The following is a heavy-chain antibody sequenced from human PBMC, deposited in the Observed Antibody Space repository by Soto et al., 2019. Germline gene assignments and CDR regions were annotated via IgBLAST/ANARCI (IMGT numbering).Heavy chain of an antibody. CDR3: ASNYAYAEGYYFYGIDV. CDR2: IYYSGST. J-gene: IGHJ6*02. D-gene: IGHD3-16*01. Sequence: PSETLSLTCTVSGGSISSGDYYWSWIRQPPGKGLEWIGYIYYSGSTYYNPSLKSRVTISVDTSKNQFSLKLSSVTAEDTAVYYCASNYAYAEGYYFYGIDVWGQGTTVTVSS. V-gene: IGHV4-30-4*01. CDR1: GGSISSGDYY.